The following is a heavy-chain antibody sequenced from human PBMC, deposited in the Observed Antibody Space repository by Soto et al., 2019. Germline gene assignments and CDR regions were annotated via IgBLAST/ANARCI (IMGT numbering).Heavy chain of an antibody. J-gene: IGHJ5*02. V-gene: IGHV4-4*02. Sequence: QVQLQESGPGLVKPSGTLSLTCAVSGGSISSSNWWSWVRQPPGKGLEWIGEIYHSGSTIYNPSRKRRVTISVDKSKNQFSLKLSSVTAADTAVYYCARRITMIVVLKGWFDPWGQGTLVTVSS. D-gene: IGHD3-22*01. CDR3: ARRITMIVVLKGWFDP. CDR1: GGSISSSNW. CDR2: IYHSGST.